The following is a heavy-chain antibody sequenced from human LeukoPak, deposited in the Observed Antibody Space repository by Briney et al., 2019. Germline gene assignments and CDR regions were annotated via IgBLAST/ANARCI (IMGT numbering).Heavy chain of an antibody. CDR1: GFTFNSYS. D-gene: IGHD1-26*01. Sequence: GGSLRLSCAASGFTFNSYSMNWVRQAPGKGLEWVSYITSSSGTIYYADSVKGRFTISRDNAKNSLYLQMNSLRAEDTAVYYCARAGGSYQVFDYWGQGTLVIVSS. CDR3: ARAGGSYQVFDY. V-gene: IGHV3-48*01. CDR2: ITSSSGTI. J-gene: IGHJ4*02.